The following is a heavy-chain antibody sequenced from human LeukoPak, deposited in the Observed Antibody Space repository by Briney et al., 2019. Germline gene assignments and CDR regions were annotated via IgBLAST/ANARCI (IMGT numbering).Heavy chain of an antibody. Sequence: PGGSLRLSCAASGFTFSSYGMHWVRQAPGKGLEWVAVIWYDGSNKYYADSVKGRFTISRDNSKNTLYLQMNSLRAEDTAVYYCAREAKIEMADLAFDYWGQGTLVTVSS. D-gene: IGHD5-24*01. CDR1: GFTFSSYG. CDR3: AREAKIEMADLAFDY. J-gene: IGHJ4*02. CDR2: IWYDGSNK. V-gene: IGHV3-33*01.